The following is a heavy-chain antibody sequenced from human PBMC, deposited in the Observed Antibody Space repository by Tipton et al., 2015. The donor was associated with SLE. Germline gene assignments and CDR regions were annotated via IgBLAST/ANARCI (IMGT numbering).Heavy chain of an antibody. Sequence: TLSLTCTVSGGSISSGSYYWSWIRQPAGKGLEWIGRIYTSGSTNYNPSLKSRVTISVDTSKNQFSLKLSSVTAADTAVYYCARTILGYCSSTSCYGDNYFDYWGQGTLVTVSS. CDR2: IYTSGST. D-gene: IGHD2-2*01. CDR3: ARTILGYCSSTSCYGDNYFDY. J-gene: IGHJ4*02. V-gene: IGHV4-61*02. CDR1: GGSISSGSYY.